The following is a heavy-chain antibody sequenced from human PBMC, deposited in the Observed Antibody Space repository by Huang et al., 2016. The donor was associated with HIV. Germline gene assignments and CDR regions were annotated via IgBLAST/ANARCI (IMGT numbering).Heavy chain of an antibody. Sequence: EVQLVESGGGLVQPGGSLSLSCAASGFSISSYWMHWVRQAPGKGLVWVSRINSDGRSTSYADSVKGRFTISRDNAKNTLYLQMNSLRAEDTAVYYCARDPRIQSWLNFFDYWGQGTLVSVSS. V-gene: IGHV3-74*01. D-gene: IGHD3-22*01. CDR3: ARDPRIQSWLNFFDY. J-gene: IGHJ4*02. CDR2: INSDGRST. CDR1: GFSISSYW.